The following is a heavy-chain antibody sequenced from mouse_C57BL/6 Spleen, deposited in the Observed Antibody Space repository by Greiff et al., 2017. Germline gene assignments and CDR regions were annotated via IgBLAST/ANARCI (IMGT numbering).Heavy chain of an antibody. D-gene: IGHD1-1*01. CDR2: IDPETGGT. Sequence: VQLKQSGAELVRPGASVTLSCKASGYTFTDYEMHWVKQPPVHGLEWIGAIDPETGGTAYNQKFKGKAILTADKSSSTAYMELRSLTSEDSAVYYCTRKGITTVVATDYFDYWGQGTTLTVSS. V-gene: IGHV1-15*01. J-gene: IGHJ2*01. CDR3: TRKGITTVVATDYFDY. CDR1: GYTFTDYE.